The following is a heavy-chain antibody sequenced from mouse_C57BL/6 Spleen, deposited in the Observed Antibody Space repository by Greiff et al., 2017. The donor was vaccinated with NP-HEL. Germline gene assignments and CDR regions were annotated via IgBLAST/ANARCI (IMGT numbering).Heavy chain of an antibody. V-gene: IGHV1-64*01. CDR3: ARSSNYAFAY. J-gene: IGHJ3*01. D-gene: IGHD2-5*01. Sequence: QVQLKESGAELVKPGASVKLSCKASGYTFTSYWMHWVKQRPGQGLEWIGMIHPNSGSTNYNEKFKSKATLTVDKSSSTAYMQLSSLTSEDSAVYYCARSSNYAFAYWGQGTLVTVSA. CDR2: IHPNSGST. CDR1: GYTFTSYW.